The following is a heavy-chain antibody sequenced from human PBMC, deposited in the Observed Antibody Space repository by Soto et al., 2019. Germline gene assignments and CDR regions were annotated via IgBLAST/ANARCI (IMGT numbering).Heavy chain of an antibody. V-gene: IGHV4-30-4*01. CDR3: ARTHYYDSSGSAEYFQH. D-gene: IGHD3-22*01. CDR1: GGSISSGDYY. J-gene: IGHJ1*01. CDR2: IYYSGST. Sequence: QVQLQESGPGLVKPSQTLSLTCTVSGGSISSGDYYWSWIRQPPGKGLEWIGYIYYSGSTYYNPSHKRRVTISVDTSKNHFSLKLSSVTAADTAVYYCARTHYYDSSGSAEYFQHWGQGTLVTVSS.